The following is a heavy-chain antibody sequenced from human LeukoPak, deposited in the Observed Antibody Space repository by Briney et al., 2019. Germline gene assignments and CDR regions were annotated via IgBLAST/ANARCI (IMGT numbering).Heavy chain of an antibody. D-gene: IGHD2-2*01. V-gene: IGHV1-18*01. J-gene: IGHJ4*02. CDR2: ISAYNANT. CDR3: ARDLGDCSSTSCPFDY. Sequence: ASVKVSCKASGYTFVNSGITWVRQAPGQGLEWVGWISAYNANTNYEQKFRGRVAMTTDTSTSTAYMELRSLRSDDTAMYYCARDLGDCSSTSCPFDYWGQGTLVTVSS. CDR1: GYTFVNSG.